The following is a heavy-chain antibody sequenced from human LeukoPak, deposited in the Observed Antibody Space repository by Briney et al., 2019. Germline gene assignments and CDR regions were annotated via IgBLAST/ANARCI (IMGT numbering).Heavy chain of an antibody. CDR3: AREEKGFWSGYYGRAFDI. J-gene: IGHJ3*02. CDR2: IIAIFGTA. Sequence: SVKVSCKASGGTFSSYAISWVRQAPGQGLEWMGGIIAIFGTANYAQKFQGRVTITGDESTSTLYMQLSSLRSEDTAVYYCAREEKGFWSGYYGRAFDIWGQGTMVTVSS. V-gene: IGHV1-69*13. CDR1: GGTFSSYA. D-gene: IGHD3-3*01.